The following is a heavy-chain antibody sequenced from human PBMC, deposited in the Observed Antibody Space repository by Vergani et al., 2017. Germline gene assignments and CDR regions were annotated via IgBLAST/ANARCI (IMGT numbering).Heavy chain of an antibody. D-gene: IGHD6-19*01. J-gene: IGHJ4*02. Sequence: QVQLVESGGGVVQPGRSLRLSCAASGFTFSSYAMHWVRQAPGKGLEWVAVISYDGSNKYYADSVKGRFTISRDNSKNTLYLQMNSLRAEDTAVYYCARDQALTRGIAVAGLDYWGQGTLVTVSS. V-gene: IGHV3-30-3*01. CDR2: ISYDGSNK. CDR3: ARDQALTRGIAVAGLDY. CDR1: GFTFSSYA.